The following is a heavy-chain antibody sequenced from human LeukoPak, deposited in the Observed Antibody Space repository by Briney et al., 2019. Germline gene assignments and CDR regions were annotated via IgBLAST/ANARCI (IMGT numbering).Heavy chain of an antibody. CDR1: GFTLSSHE. D-gene: IGHD1-26*01. J-gene: IGHJ4*02. Sequence: TGGSLRLSCAASGFTLSSHEMNWVRQAPGKGLEWVSYISSSGSTTYYADSVKGRFTISRDNSKNTLYLQMNSLRAEDTAVYYCAKRLVATGGYYFDYWGQGTLVTVSS. CDR2: ISSSGSTT. CDR3: AKRLVATGGYYFDY. V-gene: IGHV3-48*03.